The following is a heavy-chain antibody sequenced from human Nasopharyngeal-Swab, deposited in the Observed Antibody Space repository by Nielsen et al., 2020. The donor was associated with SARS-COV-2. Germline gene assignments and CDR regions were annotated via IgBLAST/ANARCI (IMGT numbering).Heavy chain of an antibody. CDR3: ARGSQGARWS. CDR1: GASVSNNISA. D-gene: IGHD2-15*01. Sequence: SETLSLTCATLGASVSNNISAWSWIRQSPSRGLERLARTYYRSQWTYDYAVSVRSRIVIKPDTSKNQFSLQLSSVTPEDTAVYYCARGSQGARWSWGQGTMVTVSS. CDR2: TYYRSQWTY. V-gene: IGHV6-1*01. J-gene: IGHJ5*02.